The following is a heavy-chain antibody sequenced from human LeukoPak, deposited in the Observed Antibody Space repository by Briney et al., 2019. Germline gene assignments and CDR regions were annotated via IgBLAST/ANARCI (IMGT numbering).Heavy chain of an antibody. V-gene: IGHV4-39*07. D-gene: IGHD2-2*01. CDR3: ARVEGYCSSTSCVKDRFDP. CDR1: GGSISSSSYY. J-gene: IGHJ5*02. Sequence: SETLSLTCTVSGGSISSSSYYWGWIRQPPGKGLEWIGSIYYSGSTYYNPSLKSRVTISVDTSKNQFSLKLSSVTAADTAVYYCARVEGYCSSTSCVKDRFDPWGQGTLVTVSS. CDR2: IYYSGST.